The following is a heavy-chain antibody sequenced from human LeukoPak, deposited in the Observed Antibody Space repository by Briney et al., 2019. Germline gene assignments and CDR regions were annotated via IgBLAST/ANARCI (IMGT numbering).Heavy chain of an antibody. Sequence: GGSLRLSCAASGFTFSSYSMNWVRQAPGKGLEWVSSISSSSSYIYYADSVKGRFTISRDNAKNSLYLQMNSLRAEDTAVYYCASMNSSSSYHFDYWGQGTLVTVSS. CDR2: ISSSSSYI. CDR3: ASMNSSSSYHFDY. CDR1: GFTFSSYS. V-gene: IGHV3-21*01. J-gene: IGHJ4*02. D-gene: IGHD6-13*01.